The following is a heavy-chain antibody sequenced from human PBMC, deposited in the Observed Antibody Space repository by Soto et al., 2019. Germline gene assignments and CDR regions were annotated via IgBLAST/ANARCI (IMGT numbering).Heavy chain of an antibody. D-gene: IGHD6-6*01. V-gene: IGHV1-8*01. CDR2: MNPNSGNT. CDR1: GYTFTNYN. Sequence: QVQLVQSGAEVKKRGASVKVSCKTSGYTFTNYNINWVRQATGQGLEWMGLMNPNSGNTGYAQKCQGRVTMTRNTSITTAYMELISLRSGDTAVYYCASAEPYSTSSPFDYWGQGTLVTVSS. CDR3: ASAEPYSTSSPFDY. J-gene: IGHJ4*02.